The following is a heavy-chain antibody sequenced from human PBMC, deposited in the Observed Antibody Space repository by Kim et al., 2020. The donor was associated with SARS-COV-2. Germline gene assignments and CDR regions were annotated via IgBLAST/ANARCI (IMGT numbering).Heavy chain of an antibody. CDR1: GFTFSSYW. Sequence: GGSLRLSCAASGFTFSSYWMSWVRQAPGKGLEWVANIKQDGSEKYYVDSVKGRFTISRDNAKNSLYLQMNSLRAEDTAVYYCAREXYSSSWVLGLYYYMXVWGKGTXVTVSS. CDR3: AREXYSSSWVLGLYYYMXV. CDR2: IKQDGSEK. J-gene: IGHJ6*03. D-gene: IGHD6-13*01. V-gene: IGHV3-7*01.